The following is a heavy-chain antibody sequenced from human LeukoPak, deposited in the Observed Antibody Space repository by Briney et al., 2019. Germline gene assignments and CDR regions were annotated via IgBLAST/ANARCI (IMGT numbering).Heavy chain of an antibody. CDR2: MYSSGTT. CDR3: ARVMNSGRLGNFFDY. V-gene: IGHV3-53*01. J-gene: IGHJ4*02. CDR1: GFTVSSNF. D-gene: IGHD6-19*01. Sequence: GGPLRLSCAASGFTVSSNFISWVRQAPGKGLEWVSVMYSSGTTYYADSVKGRFTISRDNLKNTVYLQMSGPRAEDTALYYCARVMNSGRLGNFFDYWGQGTLVTVSS.